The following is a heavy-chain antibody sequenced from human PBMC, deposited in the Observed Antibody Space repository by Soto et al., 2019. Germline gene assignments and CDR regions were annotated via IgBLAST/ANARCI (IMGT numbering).Heavy chain of an antibody. D-gene: IGHD3-3*01. J-gene: IGHJ4*02. CDR2: INVGNGNT. CDR1: GYTFTDYA. Sequence: AQLVQSGAEAKQPGASVKVSCKASGYTFTDYALHWVRQAPGQGLEWMGWINVGNGNTGYSRKFQGRVTNDRDMSATTAYLEVPSLTSEDTAIYYSATEGAPYEPFDQWGQGTLVTVSS. CDR3: ATEGAPYEPFDQ. V-gene: IGHV1-3*01.